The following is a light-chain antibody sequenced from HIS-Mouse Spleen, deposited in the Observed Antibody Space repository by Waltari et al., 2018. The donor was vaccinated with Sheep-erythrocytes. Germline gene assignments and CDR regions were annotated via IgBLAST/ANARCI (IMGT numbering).Light chain of an antibody. J-gene: IGLJ2*01. CDR2: GNS. CDR1: SSNIGAGYD. V-gene: IGLV1-40*01. Sequence: QSVLTQPPSVSGAPGQRVTISCPGSSSNIGAGYDVTWYQQLPGTAPKLLIYGNSNRPSGVPDRFSGSKSGTSASLAITGLQAEDEADYYCQSYDSSLSAVVFGGGTKLTVL. CDR3: QSYDSSLSAVV.